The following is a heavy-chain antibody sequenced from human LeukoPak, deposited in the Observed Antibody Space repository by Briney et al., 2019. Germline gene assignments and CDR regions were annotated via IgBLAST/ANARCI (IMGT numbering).Heavy chain of an antibody. D-gene: IGHD5-18*01. Sequence: ASVKVSCKASGYTFSIYSIAWMRQAPGQGLEWMGWISAYNGNTNYAQKFQGRVTMTTETSTSTDYMELRSLRSDDTAVYYCARAGYSYGYLGYFDYWGQGTLVTVSS. J-gene: IGHJ4*02. CDR3: ARAGYSYGYLGYFDY. CDR2: ISAYNGNT. V-gene: IGHV1-18*01. CDR1: GYTFSIYS.